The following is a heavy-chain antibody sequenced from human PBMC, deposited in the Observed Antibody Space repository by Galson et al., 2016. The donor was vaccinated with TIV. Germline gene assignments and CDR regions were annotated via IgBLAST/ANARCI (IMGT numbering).Heavy chain of an antibody. CDR1: GFTFRDYD. Sequence: SLRLSCAASGFTFRDYDMHWVRQSAGKGLQWVSGIGTNGGTHYIDSVKGRFTISRGNAENSLYLEMNSLTAGDTAIYYCARGLPLWSGFHMDFWGQGTVVTVSS. D-gene: IGHD3-3*01. CDR3: ARGLPLWSGFHMDF. V-gene: IGHV3-13*04. J-gene: IGHJ4*02. CDR2: IGTNGGT.